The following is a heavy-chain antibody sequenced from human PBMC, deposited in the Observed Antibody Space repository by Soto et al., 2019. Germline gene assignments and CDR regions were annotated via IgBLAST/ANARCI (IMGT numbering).Heavy chain of an antibody. V-gene: IGHV1-69*19. CDR3: AREVNVHTPAFVY. CDR1: GGTFNTYA. CDR2: ISPMFGAA. Sequence: QVQLVQSGAEMKKPGSSVKVSCQSSGGTFNTYAMNWVRQAPGQGPEWMGDISPMFGAANYAPKFQGKVTITADESTGASYTQLSSLTSEDTALYFCAREVNVHTPAFVYWGQGTLVTVSS. J-gene: IGHJ4*02. D-gene: IGHD3-10*02.